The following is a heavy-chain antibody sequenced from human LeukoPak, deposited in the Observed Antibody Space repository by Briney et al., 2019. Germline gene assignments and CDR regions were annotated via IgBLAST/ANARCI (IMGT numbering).Heavy chain of an antibody. J-gene: IGHJ4*02. Sequence: PGGSLRLSCAASGFSFSNYAMHWVRQAPGKGLEWVAFIQYDGINKYYADSLKGRFTISRDNSKNTLYLQMNSLRAEDTAVYYCAKPVPYSDTGVYFDYWGQGTLVTVSS. CDR2: IQYDGINK. D-gene: IGHD3-22*01. V-gene: IGHV3-30*02. CDR3: AKPVPYSDTGVYFDY. CDR1: GFSFSNYA.